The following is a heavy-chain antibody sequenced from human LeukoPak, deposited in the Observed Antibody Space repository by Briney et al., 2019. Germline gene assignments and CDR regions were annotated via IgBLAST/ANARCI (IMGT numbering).Heavy chain of an antibody. CDR1: GFTFSSYW. CDR3: ARGSYSTPHDF. D-gene: IGHD3-10*01. J-gene: IGHJ4*02. CDR2: VNNDGSDT. Sequence: HPGGSLRLSCAASGFTFSSYWMHWFRQAPGKGLLWVSRVNNDGSDTTYADSVKGRFTISRDNAKNTLYLQMNSLRAEDTAMYYCARGSYSTPHDFWGQGTLVTVSS. V-gene: IGHV3-74*01.